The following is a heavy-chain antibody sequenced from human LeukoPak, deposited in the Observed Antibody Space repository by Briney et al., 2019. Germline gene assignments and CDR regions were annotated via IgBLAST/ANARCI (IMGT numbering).Heavy chain of an antibody. V-gene: IGHV1-69*13. D-gene: IGHD5-12*01. Sequence: SVKVSCKASGGTLSSYAISWVRQAPGQGLEWMGGIIPIFGTANYAQKFQGRVTITADESTSTAYMELSSLRSEDTAVYYCARAINSGYDEYDYWGQGTLVTVSS. CDR3: ARAINSGYDEYDY. CDR1: GGTLSSYA. J-gene: IGHJ4*02. CDR2: IIPIFGTA.